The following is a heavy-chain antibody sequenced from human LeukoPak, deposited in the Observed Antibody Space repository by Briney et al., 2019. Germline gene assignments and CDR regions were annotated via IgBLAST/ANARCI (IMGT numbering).Heavy chain of an antibody. CDR2: MNPNSGNT. CDR3: ARVKIVGATGVGYYFDY. D-gene: IGHD1-26*01. J-gene: IGHJ4*02. CDR1: GYTFTSYD. V-gene: IGHV1-8*01. Sequence: ASVKVSCKASGYTFTSYDINWVRQATGQGLEWMGWMNPNSGNTGYAQKFQGRVTMTRNTSISTAYMELSSLRSEDTAVYYCARVKIVGATGVGYYFDYWGQGTLVTVSS.